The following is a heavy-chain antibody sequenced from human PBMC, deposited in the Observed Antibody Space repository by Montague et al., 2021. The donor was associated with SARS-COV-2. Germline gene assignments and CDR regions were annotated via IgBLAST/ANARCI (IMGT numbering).Heavy chain of an antibody. Sequence: CAISGDSVSSKSVAWNWIRQSPSRGLEWPGRTYYRSKWDSDYAXXXKXXLVITPDTSKNQVSLQLNSVIPEDTAVYFCASSGITLTGLDAFDIWGQGTMVTVSS. CDR3: ASSGITLTGLDAFDI. V-gene: IGHV6-1*01. J-gene: IGHJ3*02. CDR1: GDSVSSKSVA. CDR2: TYYRSKWDS. D-gene: IGHD3-9*01.